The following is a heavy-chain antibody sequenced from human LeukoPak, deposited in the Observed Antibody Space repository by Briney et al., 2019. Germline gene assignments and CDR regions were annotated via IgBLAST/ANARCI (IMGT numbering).Heavy chain of an antibody. V-gene: IGHV4-59*01. CDR1: GGSISSYY. CDR2: IYYSGST. CDR3: ARGPYYYDSSGYYPMGY. Sequence: SETLSLTCTVYGGSISSYYWSWIRQPPGKGLEWIGYIYYSGSTNYNPSLKSRVTISVDTSKNQFSLKLSSVTAADTAVYYFARGPYYYDSSGYYPMGYWGQGTLVTVSS. J-gene: IGHJ4*02. D-gene: IGHD3-22*01.